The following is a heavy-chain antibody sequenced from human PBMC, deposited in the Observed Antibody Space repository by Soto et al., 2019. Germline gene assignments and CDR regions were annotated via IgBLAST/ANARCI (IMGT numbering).Heavy chain of an antibody. D-gene: IGHD1-26*01. J-gene: IGHJ4*02. CDR2: LIPIFGTA. V-gene: IGHV1-69*01. CDR1: GGTFSSYA. Sequence: QVQLVQSGAEVKKPGSSVKVSCKASGGTFSSYAISWVRQAPGQGLEWMGGLIPIFGTANYAQKFQGRVTSTADESTSTAYMELSSLRSEDTAVYYCERDGRPDIVGAIVYWGQGTLFTVSS. CDR3: ERDGRPDIVGAIVY.